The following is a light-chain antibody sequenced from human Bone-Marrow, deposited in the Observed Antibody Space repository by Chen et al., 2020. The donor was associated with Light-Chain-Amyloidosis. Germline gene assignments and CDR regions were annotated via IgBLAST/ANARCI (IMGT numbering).Light chain of an antibody. Sequence: QSALTQPASVAGSPVQPTTISCTGTLGAVGTLNYVSWYQQHPGKAPKVMIYAVSNRPSGVSTRFSGSKSGNTASLTISGLQAEDEADYYCSSFTSSSSYVFGPGTKVTVL. V-gene: IGLV2-14*01. CDR1: LGAVGTLNY. J-gene: IGLJ1*01. CDR3: SSFTSSSSYV. CDR2: AVS.